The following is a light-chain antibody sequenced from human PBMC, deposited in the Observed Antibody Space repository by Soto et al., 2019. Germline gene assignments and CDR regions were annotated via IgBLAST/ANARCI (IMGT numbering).Light chain of an antibody. CDR3: SSFASSNTWV. V-gene: IGLV2-8*01. J-gene: IGLJ3*02. CDR2: EVT. CDR1: SSDVGAHNY. Sequence: QSALTQPPSASGSPGQSVTISCTGTSSDVGAHNYVSWYQQHAGKATKLVIYEVTKRPSGVPDRFSGSKSANTASLTVSGLQAEDEADYYGSSFASSNTWVFRGGTKLTVL.